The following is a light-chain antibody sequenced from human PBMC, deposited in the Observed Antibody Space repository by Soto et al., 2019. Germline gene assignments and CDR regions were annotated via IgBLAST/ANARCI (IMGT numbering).Light chain of an antibody. CDR2: EVN. J-gene: IGLJ3*02. CDR1: TSDIGTYNY. V-gene: IGLV2-14*01. Sequence: QSALTQPASVSGSPGQSITVSCTGTTSDIGTYNYVSWYQQHPGKAPKLIIYEVNNRPSGVSNRFSGSKSANTASLTISGLQAEDEGDYYCMSFVESTSTHWVLGGGTKLTVL. CDR3: MSFVESTSTHWV.